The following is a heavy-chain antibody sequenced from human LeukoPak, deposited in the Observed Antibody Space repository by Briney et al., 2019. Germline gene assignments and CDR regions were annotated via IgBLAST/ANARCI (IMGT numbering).Heavy chain of an antibody. V-gene: IGHV1-69*13. CDR3: ARGKVHSSGWYFPDY. J-gene: IGHJ4*02. CDR2: IIPIFGTA. CDR1: GGTFSSYA. D-gene: IGHD6-19*01. Sequence: SVKVSCKASGGTFSSYAISWVRQAPGQGLEWMGGIIPIFGTANYAQKFQGRVTITADESTSTAYMELSSLRSEDTAVYYCARGKVHSSGWYFPDYWGQGTLVTVSS.